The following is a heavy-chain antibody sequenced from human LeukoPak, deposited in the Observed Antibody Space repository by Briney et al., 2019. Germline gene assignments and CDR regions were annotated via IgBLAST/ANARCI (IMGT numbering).Heavy chain of an antibody. Sequence: GTSVKVSCRASGFTFTSSAMQWVRQARGKRLEWIGWIVVGSGNTNYAQKFQERVTITRDMSTSTAYMELSSLRSEDTAVYYCARDWGSERDLLTGYYIYWGQGTLVTVSS. CDR2: IVVGSGNT. D-gene: IGHD3-9*01. CDR1: GFTFTSSA. J-gene: IGHJ4*02. V-gene: IGHV1-58*02. CDR3: ARDWGSERDLLTGYYIY.